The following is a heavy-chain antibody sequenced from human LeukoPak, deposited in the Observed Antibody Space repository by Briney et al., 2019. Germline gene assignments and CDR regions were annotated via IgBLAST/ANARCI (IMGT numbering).Heavy chain of an antibody. CDR1: GGSISSSGYY. V-gene: IGHV4-39*01. J-gene: IGHJ4*02. Sequence: SETLSLTCTVSGGSISSSGYYWGWIRQPPGKGLEWIGSISSGGSTHYIPSLKSRVTISVDTSKNQFSLKLSSVTAADTAVYYCARREFGELLFSYFDYWGQGTLVTVSS. D-gene: IGHD3-10*01. CDR2: ISSGGST. CDR3: ARREFGELLFSYFDY.